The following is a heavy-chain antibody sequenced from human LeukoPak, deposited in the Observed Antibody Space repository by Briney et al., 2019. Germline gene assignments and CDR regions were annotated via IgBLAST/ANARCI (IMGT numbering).Heavy chain of an antibody. J-gene: IGHJ3*02. CDR2: ISSSSYI. CDR3: ARAPGRDAFDI. V-gene: IGHV3-21*01. Sequence: GGSLRLSCAASGFTFSSYSMNWVRQAPGKGLEWVSSISSSSYIYYADSVKGRFTISRDNAKNSLYLQMNSLRAEDTAVYYCARAPGRDAFDIWGQGTMVTVSS. CDR1: GFTFSSYS.